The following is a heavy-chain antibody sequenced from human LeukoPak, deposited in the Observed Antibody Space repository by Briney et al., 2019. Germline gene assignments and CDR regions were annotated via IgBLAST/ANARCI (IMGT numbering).Heavy chain of an antibody. J-gene: IGHJ5*02. CDR2: IKHDGGEI. Sequence: PGGSLRLSCAASGFTFSSCWMSWVRQAPGKGLEWVANIKHDGGEIYYVDSVKGRFTISRDNAKNSLYLQMNSLRDEDTAVYYCARSANPGVHDFDPWGQGTLVTVSS. D-gene: IGHD6-6*01. V-gene: IGHV3-7*01. CDR3: ARSANPGVHDFDP. CDR1: GFTFSSCW.